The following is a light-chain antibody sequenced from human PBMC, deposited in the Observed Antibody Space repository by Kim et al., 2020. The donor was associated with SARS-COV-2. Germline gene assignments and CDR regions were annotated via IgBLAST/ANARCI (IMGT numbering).Light chain of an antibody. CDR1: QSVASNH. Sequence: WTPGGRATRSCRASQSVASNHLAWFQQKPGPAPRLLIYGTSSRAPAIPDRFSASGSGTDFTLTISRLEPEDFAIYYCQQYDRPPYTFGQGTKLEIK. CDR2: GTS. CDR3: QQYDRPPYT. J-gene: IGKJ2*01. V-gene: IGKV3-20*01.